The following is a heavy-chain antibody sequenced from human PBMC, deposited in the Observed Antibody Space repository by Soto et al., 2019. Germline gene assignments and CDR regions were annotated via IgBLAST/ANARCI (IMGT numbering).Heavy chain of an antibody. D-gene: IGHD3-9*01. CDR2: INPNSGDT. V-gene: IGHV1-2*02. CDR1: GYIFTGYH. J-gene: IGHJ6*02. CDR3: AREARGTRGFDVMDI. Sequence: ASVKVSCKASGYIFTGYHIHWVRQAPGRGLEWMGWINPNSGDTEYAQNFQGRVTMTRDTSFNLVYMEMSGLMSDDTAVYYCAREARGTRGFDVMDIWGQGTTVTVSS.